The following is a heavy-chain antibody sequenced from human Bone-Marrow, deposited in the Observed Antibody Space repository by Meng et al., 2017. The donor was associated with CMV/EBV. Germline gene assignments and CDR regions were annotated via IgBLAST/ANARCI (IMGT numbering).Heavy chain of an antibody. CDR1: GGSISSSNW. D-gene: IGHD5-12*01. Sequence: SETLSLTCAVSGGSISSSNWWSWVRQPPGKGLEWIGEIYHSGSTNYNPPLKSRVTISVDKSKNQFSLKLSSVTAADTAVYHCARDLWRYSGYDRGYWGQGTLVTVSS. CDR2: IYHSGST. J-gene: IGHJ4*02. CDR3: ARDLWRYSGYDRGY. V-gene: IGHV4-4*02.